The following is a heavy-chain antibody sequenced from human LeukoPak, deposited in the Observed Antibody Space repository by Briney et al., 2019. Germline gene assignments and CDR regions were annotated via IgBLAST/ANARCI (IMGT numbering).Heavy chain of an antibody. CDR1: GFTFSSYW. CDR3: ARDSGIPDFDY. J-gene: IGHJ4*02. Sequence: PGGSLRLSCAASGFTFSSYWMHWVRQAPGKGLVWVSRINSDGSSTSYADSVKGRFTISRDNAKNTLYLRMNNLRAEDTAVYSCARDSGIPDFDYWGQGTLVTVSS. V-gene: IGHV3-74*01. D-gene: IGHD1-14*01. CDR2: INSDGSST.